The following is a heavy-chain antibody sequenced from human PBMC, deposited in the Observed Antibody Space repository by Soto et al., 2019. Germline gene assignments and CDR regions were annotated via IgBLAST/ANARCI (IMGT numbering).Heavy chain of an antibody. Sequence: ASVKVSCKASGYTFTSYAMHWVRQAPGQRLEWMGWINAGNGNTKYSQKFQGRVTITRDTSASTAYMELSSLRSEDTAVYYCARDWAAAGLFDYWGQGTLVTVSS. J-gene: IGHJ4*02. CDR2: INAGNGNT. CDR1: GYTFTSYA. D-gene: IGHD6-13*01. CDR3: ARDWAAAGLFDY. V-gene: IGHV1-3*01.